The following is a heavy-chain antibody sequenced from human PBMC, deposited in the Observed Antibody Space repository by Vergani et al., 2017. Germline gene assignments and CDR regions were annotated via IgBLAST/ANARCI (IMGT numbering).Heavy chain of an antibody. J-gene: IGHJ4*02. D-gene: IGHD3-10*01. V-gene: IGHV4-34*01. CDR1: GGSFSGYY. Sequence: QVQLQQWGAGLLKPSETLSLTCAVYGGSFSGYYWSWIRQPPGKGLEWIGEINHSGSTNYNPSLKSRVTISVDTSKNQFSLQLSSVTAADTAVYYCARVSGLYYFAYWGQGTLVTVSS. CDR3: ARVSGLYYFAY. CDR2: INHSGST.